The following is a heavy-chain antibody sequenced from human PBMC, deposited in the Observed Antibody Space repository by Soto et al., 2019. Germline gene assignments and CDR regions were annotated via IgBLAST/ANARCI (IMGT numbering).Heavy chain of an antibody. CDR1: GGSVSSGDYY. CDR2: IYYTGRT. V-gene: IGHV4-30-4*01. J-gene: IGHJ3*02. D-gene: IGHD3-9*01. Sequence: SLSRTCPVSGGSVSSGDYYWSWIRQPPGKGLEWIGYIYYTGRTYYNPSLKSRVIMSVDTSKNQFSLKLSSVTAAEKAVYYCARAHYDILTGYPTHAFDIWGQGTMVTV. CDR3: ARAHYDILTGYPTHAFDI.